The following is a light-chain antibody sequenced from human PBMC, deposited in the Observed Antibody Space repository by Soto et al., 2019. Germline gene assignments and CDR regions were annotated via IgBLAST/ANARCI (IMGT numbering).Light chain of an antibody. J-gene: IGKJ1*01. CDR3: QQYNDGPRT. Sequence: EIIMTQSPATLSVSPGERATLSCRASQSVSSDLAWYQQKPGQAPRVLIYTASTRATGIPARFSGSGSGTEFTLTISSLQSEDFAAYYCQQYNDGPRTFGQGTKVDI. CDR1: QSVSSD. V-gene: IGKV3D-15*01. CDR2: TAS.